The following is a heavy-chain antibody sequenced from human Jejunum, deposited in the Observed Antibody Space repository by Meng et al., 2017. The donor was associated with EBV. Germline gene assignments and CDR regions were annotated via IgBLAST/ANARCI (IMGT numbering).Heavy chain of an antibody. Sequence: EVQLVESGGGLVKPGGSLRLSCAASGFDFNSHGMNWVRQNPGRGLEWVSSIDSTSSYIYYADSVKGRFTISRDNARNSLYLQLNSLRAEDTAVYYCARDLTSGSSIGWGGQGTLVTVSS. CDR2: IDSTSSYI. CDR1: GFDFNSHG. D-gene: IGHD1-26*01. V-gene: IGHV3-21*01. CDR3: ARDLTSGSSIGW. J-gene: IGHJ4*02.